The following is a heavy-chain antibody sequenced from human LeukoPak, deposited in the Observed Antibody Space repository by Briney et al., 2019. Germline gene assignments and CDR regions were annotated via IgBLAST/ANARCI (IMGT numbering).Heavy chain of an antibody. D-gene: IGHD3-10*01. CDR3: ARGRGPYGWFDP. CDR1: GFSSSDYR. V-gene: IGHV3-74*01. CDR2: MNSDGTTT. J-gene: IGHJ5*02. Sequence: GGSLRLSCAASGFSSSDYRMHWVRHAPGKGPVWVSRMNSDGTTTNYADSVKGRFTISRDNAKNTLYLQMNSLRAEDTAVYYCARGRGPYGWFDPWGQGTLVTVSS.